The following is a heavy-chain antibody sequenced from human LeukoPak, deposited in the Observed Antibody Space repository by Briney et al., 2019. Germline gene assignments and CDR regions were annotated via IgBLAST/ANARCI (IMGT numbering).Heavy chain of an antibody. CDR2: INYSGST. D-gene: IGHD1-1*01. CDR1: GGSITNSY. Sequence: SETLSLTCTVSGGSITNSYWNWIRQSPGKGLEWIGYINYSGSTNYNPSLKSRVTISVDTSKNQFSLKLSSVTTADTAVYFCARDPLSTNDFDIWGQGTMVTVSS. CDR3: ARDPLSTNDFDI. V-gene: IGHV4-59*01. J-gene: IGHJ3*02.